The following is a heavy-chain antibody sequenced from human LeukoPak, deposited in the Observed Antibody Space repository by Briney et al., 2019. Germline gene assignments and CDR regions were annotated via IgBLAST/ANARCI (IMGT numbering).Heavy chain of an antibody. D-gene: IGHD3-10*01. CDR3: AQGGSEIYYFYHGMDV. CDR2: ISYDGSNK. Sequence: PGGSLRLSCAASGFTFSSYAMSWVRQAPGKGLEWVTAISYDGSNKHYADSVRGRFTISRDNSKNTLYLQMNSLRSDDTAVYYCAQGGSEIYYFYHGMDVWGRGTTVTVSS. CDR1: GFTFSSYA. V-gene: IGHV3-30*03. J-gene: IGHJ6*02.